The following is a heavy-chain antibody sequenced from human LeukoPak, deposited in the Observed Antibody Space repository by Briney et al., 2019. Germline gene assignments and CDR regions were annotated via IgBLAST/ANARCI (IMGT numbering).Heavy chain of an antibody. D-gene: IGHD1-14*01. J-gene: IGHJ6*04. CDR1: GFTFSHAW. CDR3: TTDPEFGRAV. V-gene: IGHV3-15*01. Sequence: GGSLRLSCAASGFTFSHAWMSWVRQAPGKGLEWVDRIKSKTDGGTTDYAAPVKGRFTISRDDSKNTLYLQMNSLKTEDTAVYYCTTDPEFGRAVWGKGTTVTVSS. CDR2: IKSKTDGGTT.